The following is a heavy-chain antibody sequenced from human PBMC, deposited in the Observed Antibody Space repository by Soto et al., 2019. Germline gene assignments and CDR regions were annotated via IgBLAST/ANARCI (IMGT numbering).Heavy chain of an antibody. Sequence: PGGSLRLSCAASGFTFSSYAMHWVRQAPGKGLEYVSAISSNGGSTYYANSVKGRFTISRDNSKNTLYLQIGSLRAEDMAVYYCARDRPSCSGGSCYLDYWGQGTLVTVSS. V-gene: IGHV3-64*01. CDR1: GFTFSSYA. J-gene: IGHJ4*02. CDR3: ARDRPSCSGGSCYLDY. D-gene: IGHD2-15*01. CDR2: ISSNGGST.